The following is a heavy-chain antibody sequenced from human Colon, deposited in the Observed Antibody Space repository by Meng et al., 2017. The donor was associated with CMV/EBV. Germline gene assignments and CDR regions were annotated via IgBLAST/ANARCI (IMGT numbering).Heavy chain of an antibody. Sequence: QLQLQESGPGLVKPSETPSLTCTVSGGSISSSTYYWGWIRQTPGKGLEWIGNIYYSGYTYYNPSLKSRLTISVDTSKNQFSLKLTSVTAADTAVYYCATDHGDYYFDRWGQGTLVTVSS. CDR2: IYYSGYT. V-gene: IGHV4-39*07. CDR3: ATDHGDYYFDR. D-gene: IGHD4-17*01. J-gene: IGHJ4*02. CDR1: GGSISSSTYY.